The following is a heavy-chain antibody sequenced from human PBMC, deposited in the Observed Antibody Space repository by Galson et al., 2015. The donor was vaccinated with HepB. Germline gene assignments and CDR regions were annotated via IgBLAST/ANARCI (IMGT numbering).Heavy chain of an antibody. CDR2: ISGSDNMI. J-gene: IGHJ4*02. Sequence: SLRLSCAASGFTFSSFEMNWVRQAPGKGLEWVSSISGSDNMIFYADSVKGRFTISRDNAKNSLYLQMNSLRAEDTAVYYCARAARFESSGYYYFEQWGQGTLVTVSS. CDR3: ARAARFESSGYYYFEQ. D-gene: IGHD3-22*01. V-gene: IGHV3-48*03. CDR1: GFTFSSFE.